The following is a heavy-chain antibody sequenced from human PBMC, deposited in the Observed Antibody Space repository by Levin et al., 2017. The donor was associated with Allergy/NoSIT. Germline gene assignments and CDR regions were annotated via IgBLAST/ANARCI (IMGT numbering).Heavy chain of an antibody. D-gene: IGHD3-22*01. Sequence: SETLSLTCTVSGASVNRGDNYWNWIRQPPGKGLEWVGCIHSSGTTYYKSSLRSRLIISMDTSKNQVSLRLRSATAAVYFCARDRPQGYYESIGFPDWGRGIQVIVTS. CDR2: IHSSGTT. CDR1: GASVNRGDNY. J-gene: IGHJ4*02. CDR3: ARDRPQGYYESIGFPD. V-gene: IGHV4-30-4*01.